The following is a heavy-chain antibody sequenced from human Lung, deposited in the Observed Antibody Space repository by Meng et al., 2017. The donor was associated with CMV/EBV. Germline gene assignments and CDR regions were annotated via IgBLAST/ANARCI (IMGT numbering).Heavy chain of an antibody. D-gene: IGHD6-6*01. CDR2: IYYSGST. J-gene: IGHJ4*02. CDR3: ARPIYSSSSVDY. Sequence: SETLSLTCTVSGGSISSSSYYWGWIRQPPGKGLEWIGSIYYSGSTYYNPSLKSRVTISVDTSKNQFSLKLSSVTAADTAVYYCARPIYSSSSVDYWGQGTLVTFSS. V-gene: IGHV4-39*01. CDR1: GGSISSSSYY.